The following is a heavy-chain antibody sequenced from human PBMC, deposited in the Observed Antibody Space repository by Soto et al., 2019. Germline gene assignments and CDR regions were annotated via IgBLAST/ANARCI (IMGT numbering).Heavy chain of an antibody. CDR1: GYSFTTYW. D-gene: IGHD2-2*01. Sequence: GESLKISCKGSGYSFTTYWIGWVRQMPGKGLEWMGIIYPGDSDTRYSPSFEGQVTISADKSISTAYLQWSSLKASDTAMYYCAREAYCSSTSCSYYYYYGMDVWGQGTTVTVSS. J-gene: IGHJ6*02. CDR2: IYPGDSDT. CDR3: AREAYCSSTSCSYYYYYGMDV. V-gene: IGHV5-51*01.